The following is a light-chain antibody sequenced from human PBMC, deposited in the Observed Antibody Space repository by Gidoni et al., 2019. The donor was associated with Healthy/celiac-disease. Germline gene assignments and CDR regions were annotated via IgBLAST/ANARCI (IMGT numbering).Light chain of an antibody. CDR3: QQYYSTPPT. V-gene: IGKV4-1*01. Sequence: IVMTQSPHSLAVSLGERATINCKSSESVLYSSNNKNYLAWYQQKPGQPPKLLIYWASTLESGVPDRFSGSGSGTDFTLTISSLQAEDVAVYYCQQYYSTPPTFGQGTKVEIK. CDR1: ESVLYSSNNKNY. J-gene: IGKJ1*01. CDR2: WAS.